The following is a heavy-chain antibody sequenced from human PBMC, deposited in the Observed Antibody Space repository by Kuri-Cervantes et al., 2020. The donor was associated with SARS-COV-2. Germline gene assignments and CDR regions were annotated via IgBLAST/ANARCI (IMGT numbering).Heavy chain of an antibody. Sequence: GGSLRLSCEASGFTFSSYAMRWVRQVPGKGLEWVANIDQDGYEKYFVDSVKGRFSISRDNAKNSLFLQMNSLRAEDTAIYFCARPSLNTGSYFPDWGQGTLVTVSS. J-gene: IGHJ4*02. CDR3: ARPSLNTGSYFPD. D-gene: IGHD1-26*01. CDR1: GFTFSSYA. V-gene: IGHV3-7*03. CDR2: IDQDGYEK.